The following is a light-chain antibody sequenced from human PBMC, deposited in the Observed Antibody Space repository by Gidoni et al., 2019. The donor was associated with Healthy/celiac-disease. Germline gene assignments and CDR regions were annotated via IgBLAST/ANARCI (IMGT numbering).Light chain of an antibody. J-gene: IGLJ1*01. CDR2: EGS. CDR3: CSSAGSSTYV. Sequence: QSALTQPPSVSGSPGQSITISCTGTSSDVGSYNLLPWYQQHPGKAPKLMIYEGSKRPSGVSNRFSGSKAGNTAFLTSSGLQAEDEADYYCCSSAGSSTYVFGTGTKVTVL. CDR1: SSDVGSYNL. V-gene: IGLV2-23*01.